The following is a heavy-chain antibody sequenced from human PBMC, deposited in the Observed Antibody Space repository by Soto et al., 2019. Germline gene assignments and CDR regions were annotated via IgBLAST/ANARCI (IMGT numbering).Heavy chain of an antibody. D-gene: IGHD5-12*01. CDR2: ISYDGSNK. CDR3: AKDQNLGDGYNFFY. V-gene: IGHV3-30*18. CDR1: GFTFSSYG. J-gene: IGHJ4*02. Sequence: GGSLRLSCAASGFTFSSYGMHWVRQAPGKGLEWVAIISYDGSNKYYADSVKGRFTISRDNSKNTLYLQMNSLRAEDTAVYYCAKDQNLGDGYNFFYWGQGTLVTVS.